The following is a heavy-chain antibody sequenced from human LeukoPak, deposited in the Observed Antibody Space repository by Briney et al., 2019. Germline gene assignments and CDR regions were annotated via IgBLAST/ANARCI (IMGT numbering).Heavy chain of an antibody. V-gene: IGHV3-7*01. CDR2: VAPDGSAQ. CDR1: GFTFSGYS. J-gene: IGHJ4*02. D-gene: IGHD2-15*01. Sequence: GGSLRLSCAASGFTFSGYSMTWVRQAPGKGLEWVANVAPDGSAQNYVDSLEGRFTISRDNPNNSLYLQMHSPRAEDAAVYYCARVIAGAIDYWGQGTLVTVSS. CDR3: ARVIAGAIDY.